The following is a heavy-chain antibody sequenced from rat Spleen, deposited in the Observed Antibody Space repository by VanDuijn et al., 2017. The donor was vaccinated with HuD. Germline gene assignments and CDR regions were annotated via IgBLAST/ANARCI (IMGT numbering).Heavy chain of an antibody. CDR2: ISTGGSNT. Sequence: EVQLVESGGGLVQPGRSLKLSCAASGFTFSDYYMAWVRQAPKKGLEWVASISTGGSNTHYRDSVKGRFTISRDNAKSTLYLQMDSLRSEDTATYYCARAGYLRDWYFDFWGPGTMVTVSS. CDR3: ARAGYLRDWYFDF. J-gene: IGHJ1*01. D-gene: IGHD2-2*01. CDR1: GFTFSDYY. V-gene: IGHV5-25*01.